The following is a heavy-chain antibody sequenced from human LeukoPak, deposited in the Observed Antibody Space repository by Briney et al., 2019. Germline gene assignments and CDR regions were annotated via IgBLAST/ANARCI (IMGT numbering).Heavy chain of an antibody. V-gene: IGHV1-2*02. D-gene: IGHD1/OR15-1a*01. CDR2: INPNGGGT. CDR3: AREFRTTTWSFDAFDL. J-gene: IGHJ3*01. Sequence: ASVKVSCKASGYIFTGYYMHWVRQAPGQGLEWMGWINPNGGGTNSAQKFQGRVTMTSDTSNNTSYMELSRLRSDDTAVYYCAREFRTTTWSFDAFDLWGQGTMVTVSS. CDR1: GYIFTGYY.